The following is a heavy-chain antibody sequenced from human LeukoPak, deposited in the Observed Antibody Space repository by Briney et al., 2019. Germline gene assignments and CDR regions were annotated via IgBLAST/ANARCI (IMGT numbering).Heavy chain of an antibody. J-gene: IGHJ4*02. Sequence: GGSLRLSCAASGFTFSSYSMNWVRQAPGKGLEWVSSVSGSGSSSYFADSVKGRFTVSRDNSKNTLYLQMNSLRAEDTALYYCAKGYYVSGCHPFDNWGQGTLVTVYS. CDR1: GFTFSSYS. CDR3: AKGYYVSGCHPFDN. CDR2: VSGSGSSS. V-gene: IGHV3-23*01. D-gene: IGHD3-10*01.